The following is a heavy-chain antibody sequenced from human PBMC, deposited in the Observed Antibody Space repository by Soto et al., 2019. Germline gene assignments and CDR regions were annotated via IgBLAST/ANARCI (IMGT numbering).Heavy chain of an antibody. CDR1: GGTFSSYA. CDR3: ARSGAAFMVRGVIKGFSWFDP. CDR2: IIPIFGTA. V-gene: IGHV1-69*13. Sequence: SVKVSCKASGGTFSSYAISWVRQAPGQGLEWMGGIIPIFGTANYAQKFQGRVTITADESTSTAYMELSSLRSEDTAVYYCARSGAAFMVRGVIKGFSWFDPWGQGTLVTVSS. J-gene: IGHJ5*02. D-gene: IGHD3-10*01.